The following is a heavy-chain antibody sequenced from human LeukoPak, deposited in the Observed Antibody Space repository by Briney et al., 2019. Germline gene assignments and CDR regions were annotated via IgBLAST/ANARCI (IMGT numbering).Heavy chain of an antibody. CDR3: ARHRGKGFDY. CDR2: IYYSGNT. D-gene: IGHD3-10*01. Sequence: SETLSLTCTVSGGSISSYYWSWIRQPPGKGLEWIGYIYYSGNTNYNPSLTSRITISVDTSKNQISLILSSLTAADTAVYYCARHRGKGFDYWGQGILVTVSS. J-gene: IGHJ4*02. CDR1: GGSISSYY. V-gene: IGHV4-59*08.